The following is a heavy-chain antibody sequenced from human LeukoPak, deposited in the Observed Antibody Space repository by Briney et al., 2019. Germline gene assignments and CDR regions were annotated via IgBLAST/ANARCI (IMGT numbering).Heavy chain of an antibody. J-gene: IGHJ4*02. V-gene: IGHV3-21*01. CDR2: ISSSSSYI. CDR1: GFTFSSYS. Sequence: GGSLRLSCAASGFTFSSYSMNWVRQAPGKGLEWVSSISSSSSYIYYADSVKGRFTISRDNAKNSLYLQMNSLRAEDTAVYYCARGGAVAGSALSFDYWGQGTLVTVSS. CDR3: ARGGAVAGSALSFDY. D-gene: IGHD6-19*01.